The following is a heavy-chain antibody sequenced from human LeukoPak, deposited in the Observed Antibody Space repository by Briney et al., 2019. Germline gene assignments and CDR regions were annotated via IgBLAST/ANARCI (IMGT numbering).Heavy chain of an antibody. J-gene: IGHJ4*02. CDR2: ISSSSSYI. CDR1: GFTFSSYS. Sequence: PGGSLRLSCAASGFTFSSYSMNWVRQAPGKGLEWVSSISSSSSYIYYADSVKGRFTISRDNAKNSLYLQMNSLRAEDTAVYYCASMDTAMETVYYWGQGTLVTVSS. CDR3: ASMDTAMETVYY. D-gene: IGHD5-18*01. V-gene: IGHV3-21*01.